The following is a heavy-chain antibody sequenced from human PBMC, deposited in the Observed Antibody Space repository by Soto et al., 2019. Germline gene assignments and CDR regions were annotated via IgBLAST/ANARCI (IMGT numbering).Heavy chain of an antibody. CDR3: ARDHYGEY. CDR2: IWYDGSNK. CDR1: GFTFSTYG. Sequence: QVQLVESGGGVVQPGRSLRLSCAASGFTFSTYGMHWVRQAPGKGLEWVAVIWYDGSNKFYADSVKGRFTISRDNSKNMVYLQMNGMRVEDRAIYYCARDHYGEYWGHGTLVTVSS. J-gene: IGHJ4*01. D-gene: IGHD3-16*01. V-gene: IGHV3-33*08.